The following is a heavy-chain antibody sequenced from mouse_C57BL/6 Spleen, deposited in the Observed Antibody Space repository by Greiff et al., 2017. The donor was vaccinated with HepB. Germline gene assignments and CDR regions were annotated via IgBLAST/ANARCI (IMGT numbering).Heavy chain of an antibody. V-gene: IGHV1-15*01. CDR3: TRWRTGTWYFDV. D-gene: IGHD4-1*01. CDR1: GYTFTDYE. J-gene: IGHJ1*03. Sequence: ESGAELVRPGASVTLSCKASGYTFTDYEMHWVKQTPVHGLEWIGAIDPETGGTAYNQKFKGKAILTADKSSSTAYMELRSLTSEDSAVYYCTRWRTGTWYFDVWGTGTTVTVSS. CDR2: IDPETGGT.